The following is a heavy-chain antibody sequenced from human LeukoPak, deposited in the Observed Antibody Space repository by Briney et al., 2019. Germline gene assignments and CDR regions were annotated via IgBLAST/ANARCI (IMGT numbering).Heavy chain of an antibody. CDR3: ASSMGQLVVITTPAIDY. D-gene: IGHD3-22*01. CDR1: GFTFSSYS. CDR2: ISSSSSTI. V-gene: IGHV3-48*04. Sequence: GGSLRLSCAASGFTFSSYSMNWVRQAPGKGLEWVSYISSSSSTIYYADSVKGRFTISRDNAKNSLYLQMNSLRAEDTAVYYCASSMGQLVVITTPAIDYWGQGTLVTVSS. J-gene: IGHJ4*02.